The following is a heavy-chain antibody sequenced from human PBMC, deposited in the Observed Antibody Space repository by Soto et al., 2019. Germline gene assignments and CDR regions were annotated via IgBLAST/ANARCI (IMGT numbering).Heavy chain of an antibody. Sequence: PVGSLRLSCAASDFTFRSYEMNWVRQAPGKGLEWVSYISSSGTTIYYGDSVKGRFTISRDNAKNSLYLQMNSLRGEDTAVYYCARAPGVYGPGAMGYYGMDVWGQGTTVTVSS. V-gene: IGHV3-48*03. J-gene: IGHJ6*02. CDR3: ARAPGVYGPGAMGYYGMDV. D-gene: IGHD3-10*01. CDR2: ISSSGTTI. CDR1: DFTFRSYE.